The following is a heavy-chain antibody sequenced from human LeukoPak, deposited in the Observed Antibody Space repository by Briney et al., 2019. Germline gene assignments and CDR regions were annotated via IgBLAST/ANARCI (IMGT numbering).Heavy chain of an antibody. CDR3: ARGQGHYYGSGSYYKSWFAP. Sequence: PSETLSLTCAVHGGSFSGFYWTWMRQPPGKGPEWIGEVNHSRGTNYNPSLKSRVTISEDTSKNQFSLNLTSVTAADTAVYYCARGQGHYYGSGSYYKSWFAPWGQGTLVIVSS. J-gene: IGHJ5*02. D-gene: IGHD3-10*01. CDR1: GGSFSGFY. V-gene: IGHV4-34*01. CDR2: VNHSRGT.